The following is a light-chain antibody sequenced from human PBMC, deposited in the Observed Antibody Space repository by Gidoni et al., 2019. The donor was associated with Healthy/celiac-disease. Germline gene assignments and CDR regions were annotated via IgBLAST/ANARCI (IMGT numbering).Light chain of an antibody. CDR3: QQRSNWPPGVT. CDR1: QCVSSY. CDR2: DAS. V-gene: IGKV3-11*01. Sequence: DIVLTQSPATLSLSPGERATLSSRASQCVSSYLAWYQQKPGQAPRLLIYDASNRATGIPARFSGSGSGTDFTLTISSLEPEDFAVYYCQQRSNWPPGVTFGGGTKVEIK. J-gene: IGKJ4*01.